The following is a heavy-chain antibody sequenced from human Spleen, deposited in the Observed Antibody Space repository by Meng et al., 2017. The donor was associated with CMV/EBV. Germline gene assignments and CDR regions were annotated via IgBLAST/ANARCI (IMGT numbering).Heavy chain of an antibody. CDR3: ARATLDNTRAFDF. Sequence: VQRQGSGPGPVKPSQTLSLTCPVSGGSISSGTYYWGWIRQLPGKGLEWIAYIHYSGSTYYNPSLKSRITILMDTSKSQISLKMRSVSAADTAVYYCARATLDNTRAFDFWGRGTLVTVSS. D-gene: IGHD3-3*01. J-gene: IGHJ4*02. CDR1: GGSISSGTYY. CDR2: IHYSGST. V-gene: IGHV4-31*03.